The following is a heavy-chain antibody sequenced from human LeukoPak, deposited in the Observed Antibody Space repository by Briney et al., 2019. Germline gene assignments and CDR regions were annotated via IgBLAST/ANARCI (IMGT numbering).Heavy chain of an antibody. D-gene: IGHD2-15*01. CDR2: INEPGVYT. V-gene: IGHV3-23*01. CDR3: VRDFHCSDGSCPLFGY. Sequence: GGSLRLSCTASGFTFRSYAMSWVRQAPGKGLDWVSGINEPGVYTYYADSVKGRFTFSRDNSENTLYLQMNSLRVEDTAVYYCVRDFHCSDGSCPLFGYWGQGNLVTVSS. J-gene: IGHJ4*02. CDR1: GFTFRSYA.